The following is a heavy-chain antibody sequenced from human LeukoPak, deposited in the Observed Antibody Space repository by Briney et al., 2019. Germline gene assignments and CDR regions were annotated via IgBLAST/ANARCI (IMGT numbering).Heavy chain of an antibody. V-gene: IGHV4-4*02. D-gene: IGHD3-10*01. CDR2: IYHSGST. J-gene: IGHJ5*02. CDR3: ARDLYGSGSKGWFDP. Sequence: SGTLSLTCAVSGGSISSSNWWNWVRQPPGKGLEWIGEIYHSGSTNYNPSLKSRVTISVDKSKNQFSLKLSSVTAADTAVYYCARDLYGSGSKGWFDPWGQGTLVTVSS. CDR1: GGSISSSNW.